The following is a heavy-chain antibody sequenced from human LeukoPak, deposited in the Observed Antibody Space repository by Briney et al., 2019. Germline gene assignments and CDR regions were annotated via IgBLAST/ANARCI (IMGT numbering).Heavy chain of an antibody. D-gene: IGHD6-19*01. J-gene: IGHJ3*02. Sequence: PGGSLRLSCAASGFTFSSYAMSWVRQAPGKGLEWVSAISGSGGSTYYADSVKGRFTISRDNSKNTLYLQMNSLRAEDTAVYYCAKDFQAVAATPDAFDIWGQGTMVTVSS. CDR2: ISGSGGST. CDR3: AKDFQAVAATPDAFDI. CDR1: GFTFSSYA. V-gene: IGHV3-23*01.